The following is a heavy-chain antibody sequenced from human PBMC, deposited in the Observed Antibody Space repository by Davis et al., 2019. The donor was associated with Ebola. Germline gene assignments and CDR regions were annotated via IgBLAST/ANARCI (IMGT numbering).Heavy chain of an antibody. CDR2: IRYDGSNK. J-gene: IGHJ4*02. V-gene: IGHV3-30*02. Sequence: GGSLRLSCAASGFTFSSYGMHWVRQAPGKGLEWVAFIRYDGSNKYYADSVKGRFTISRDNSKNTLYLQMNSLRAEDTAVYYCAKDQWEQQLVPTDYWGQGTLVTVSS. CDR1: GFTFSSYG. CDR3: AKDQWEQQLVPTDY. D-gene: IGHD6-13*01.